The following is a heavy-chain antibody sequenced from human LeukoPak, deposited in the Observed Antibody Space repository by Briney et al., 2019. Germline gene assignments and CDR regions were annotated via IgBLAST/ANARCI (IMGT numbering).Heavy chain of an antibody. CDR1: YGSISDISYY. Sequence: SETLSLTCTVSYGSISDISYYWGWIRQPPGKGLEWVGSIYYSGRTYYNSSLKSRVAISVDTSKNQFSLKVTSVTAADTAVYYCASAYYDILGGHFDYWGQGTLVTVSS. V-gene: IGHV4-39*07. J-gene: IGHJ4*02. D-gene: IGHD3-9*01. CDR3: ASAYYDILGGHFDY. CDR2: IYYSGRT.